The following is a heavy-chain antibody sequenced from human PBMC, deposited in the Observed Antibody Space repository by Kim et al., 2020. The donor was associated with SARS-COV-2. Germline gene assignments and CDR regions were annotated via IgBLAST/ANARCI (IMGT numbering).Heavy chain of an antibody. D-gene: IGHD3-10*01. CDR2: IYYSGST. Sequence: SETLSLTCTVSGGSISSGGYYWSWIRQHPGKGLEWIGYIYYSGSTYYNPSLKSRVTISVDTSKNQFSLKLSSVTAADTAVYYCARVYYGSGLWYFDLWGRGTLVTVSS. J-gene: IGHJ2*01. V-gene: IGHV4-31*03. CDR1: GGSISSGGYY. CDR3: ARVYYGSGLWYFDL.